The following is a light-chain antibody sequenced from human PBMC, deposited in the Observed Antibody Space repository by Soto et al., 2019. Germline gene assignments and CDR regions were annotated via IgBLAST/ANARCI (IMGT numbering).Light chain of an antibody. CDR1: HYIGNS. Sequence: DIQMTQYPPSVSASVGDKFTITFQASHYIGNSLNWYQDKPGQPPKLVIYDAYNLETGVPSTFSGNGYGTDFTFTISSLRPEDIATYYCQKSDHLPLFGPGTKVDI. CDR3: QKSDHLPL. J-gene: IGKJ3*01. CDR2: DAY. V-gene: IGKV1-33*01.